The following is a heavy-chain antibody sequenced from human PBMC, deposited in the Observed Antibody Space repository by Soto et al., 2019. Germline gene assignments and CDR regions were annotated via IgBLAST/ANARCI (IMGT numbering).Heavy chain of an antibody. V-gene: IGHV4-39*02. D-gene: IGHD6-25*01. Sequence: SETLSLTCTVSGGSISSSSYYWGWIRQPPGKGLEWIGSIYYSGSTYYNPSLKSRVTISEDTSKNPFSLKVSSVTVSDTAVYYCAREKRANGYFDYWGQGTLVTVS. CDR2: IYYSGST. J-gene: IGHJ4*02. CDR1: GGSISSSSYY. CDR3: AREKRANGYFDY.